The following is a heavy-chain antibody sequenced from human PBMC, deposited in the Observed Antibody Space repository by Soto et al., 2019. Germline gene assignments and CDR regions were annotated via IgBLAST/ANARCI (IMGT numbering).Heavy chain of an antibody. Sequence: QVQLVESGGGVVQPGRSLRLSCSASGFTFNAYGMHWFRQAPGKGLEGVALIWYDGINKFYGDSVKGRFTISRDNSKNTLYLQLNSLRADDTAVYYCARDLAAADPDHFDYWGQGTLLTVSS. CDR2: IWYDGINK. V-gene: IGHV3-33*01. CDR1: GFTFNAYG. CDR3: ARDLAAADPDHFDY. J-gene: IGHJ4*02. D-gene: IGHD6-13*01.